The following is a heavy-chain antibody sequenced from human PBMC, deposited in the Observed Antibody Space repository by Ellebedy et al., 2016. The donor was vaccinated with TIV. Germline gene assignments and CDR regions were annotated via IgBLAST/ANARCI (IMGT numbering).Heavy chain of an antibody. Sequence: PGGSLRLSCAASTFSFSTYDMNWFRQAPGKRLEWLSFISSSAGVIKYADSVRGRFTISRDNAKNSLYLQMNSLRAEDMAVYYCASDSLDSSGWYCCGSWGQGTLVTVSS. CDR2: ISSSAGVI. CDR1: TFSFSTYD. D-gene: IGHD6-19*01. V-gene: IGHV3-48*03. CDR3: ASDSLDSSGWYCCGS. J-gene: IGHJ5*02.